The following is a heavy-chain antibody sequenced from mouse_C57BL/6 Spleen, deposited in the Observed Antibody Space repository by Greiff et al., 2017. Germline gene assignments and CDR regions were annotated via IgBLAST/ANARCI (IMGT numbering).Heavy chain of an antibody. D-gene: IGHD1-1*01. Sequence: VQLQQPGAELVMPGASVKLSCKASGYTFTSYWMHWVQQSPGQGLEWIGEIDPSDSYTNYNQKFKGKSTLTVDKSSSTAYMQLSSLTSEDSAVYYCARECYYGSSPSLFAYWGQGTLVTVSA. J-gene: IGHJ3*01. CDR1: GYTFTSYW. V-gene: IGHV1-69*01. CDR3: ARECYYGSSPSLFAY. CDR2: IDPSDSYT.